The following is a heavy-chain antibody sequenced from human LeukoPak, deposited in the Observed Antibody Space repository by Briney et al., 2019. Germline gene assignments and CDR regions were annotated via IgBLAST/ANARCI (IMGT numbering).Heavy chain of an antibody. D-gene: IGHD6-19*01. Sequence: SETLSLTCAVYAGSFSGYYWSWIRQPPGKELEWIGEINHSGSTNYNPSLKSRVTISVDTSKNQFSLKLSSVTAADTAVYYCARAQWLENYYYYGMDVWGQRTTVTVSS. CDR2: INHSGST. V-gene: IGHV4-34*01. J-gene: IGHJ6*02. CDR1: AGSFSGYY. CDR3: ARAQWLENYYYYGMDV.